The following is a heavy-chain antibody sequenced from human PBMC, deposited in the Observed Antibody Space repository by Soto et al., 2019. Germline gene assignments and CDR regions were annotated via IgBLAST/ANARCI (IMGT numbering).Heavy chain of an antibody. CDR1: WFTFTTYA. CDR2: INAGNGAT. J-gene: IGHJ4*02. Sequence: GASVKVSCKASWFTFTTYAIHWVRQAPGQRLEWMGWINAGNGATKYSQNFQDRVTIARVTSANTAFMELSGLRSEDTAVYYCARGSAAAGPYYFDYWAQGTLVTVS. V-gene: IGHV1-3*01. CDR3: ARGSAAAGPYYFDY. D-gene: IGHD6-13*01.